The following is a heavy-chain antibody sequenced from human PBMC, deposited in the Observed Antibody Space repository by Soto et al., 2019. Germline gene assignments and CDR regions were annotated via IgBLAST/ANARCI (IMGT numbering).Heavy chain of an antibody. D-gene: IGHD3-9*01. CDR1: GGSISSYY. CDR2: IYYSGST. Sequence: SETLSLTCTVSGGSISSYYWSWIRQPPGKGLEWIGYIYYSGSTNYNPSLKSRVTISVDTSKNQFSLELSSVTAADTAVYYCARVPGTYYDILTGYLPTDAFDIWGQGTMVTVSS. V-gene: IGHV4-59*01. CDR3: ARVPGTYYDILTGYLPTDAFDI. J-gene: IGHJ3*02.